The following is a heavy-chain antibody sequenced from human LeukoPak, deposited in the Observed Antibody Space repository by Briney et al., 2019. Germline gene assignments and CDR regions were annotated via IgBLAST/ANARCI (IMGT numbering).Heavy chain of an antibody. J-gene: IGHJ4*02. V-gene: IGHV3-23*01. CDR3: AKITIFGVVIGY. D-gene: IGHD3-3*01. Sequence: GGSLRLSCAASGFTFSSYAMSWVRQVPGKGLEWVSAISGSGGSTYYADSVKGRFTISRDNSKNTLYLQMNSLRAEDTAVYYCAKITIFGVVIGYWGQGTLVTVSS. CDR2: ISGSGGST. CDR1: GFTFSSYA.